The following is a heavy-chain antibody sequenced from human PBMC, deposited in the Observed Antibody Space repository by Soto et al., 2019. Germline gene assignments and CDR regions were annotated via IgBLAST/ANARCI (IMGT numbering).Heavy chain of an antibody. CDR3: VHRPKIDYTGGWYDYFDV. CDR2: IYWDDDK. Sequence: QITLKESGPTLVKPTQTLALTCTFSGFSLDTDEMGVSWIRQPPGKALEWLGIIYWDDDKRYNPSLRSRLTITKDTSKTQVVLTMTNVGPADTATYYCVHRPKIDYTGGWYDYFDVCGQGILVTVSS. J-gene: IGHJ4*02. V-gene: IGHV2-5*02. CDR1: GFSLDTDEMG. D-gene: IGHD6-19*01.